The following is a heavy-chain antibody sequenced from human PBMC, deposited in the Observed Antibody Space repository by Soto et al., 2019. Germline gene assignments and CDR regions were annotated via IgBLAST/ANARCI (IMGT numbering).Heavy chain of an antibody. CDR3: ARDLRDSSWYGGLDV. CDR1: GPSISSGNYY. D-gene: IGHD6-13*01. J-gene: IGHJ6*02. V-gene: IGHV4-30-4*02. Sequence: SETLSLTCTVSGPSISSGNYYWSWIRQPPGKGLEWIGYIYYSGSTCYNPSLKSRVTMSVDTYKNQFSLRLNSVTTADTAVYYCARDLRDSSWYGGLDVWGQGTTVTVSS. CDR2: IYYSGST.